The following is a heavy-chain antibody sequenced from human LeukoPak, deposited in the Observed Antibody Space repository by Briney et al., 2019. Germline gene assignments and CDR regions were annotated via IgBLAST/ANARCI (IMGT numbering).Heavy chain of an antibody. CDR3: AKGNVDIVATTD. Sequence: GGSLRLSCAASGFTFSSYAMSWVRQAPGKGLEWGSAISGSGGSTYYADSVKGRFTISRDNSKNTLYLQMNSLRAEDTAVYYCAKGNVDIVATTDWGQGTLVTVSS. CDR1: GFTFSSYA. CDR2: ISGSGGST. D-gene: IGHD5-12*01. V-gene: IGHV3-23*01. J-gene: IGHJ4*02.